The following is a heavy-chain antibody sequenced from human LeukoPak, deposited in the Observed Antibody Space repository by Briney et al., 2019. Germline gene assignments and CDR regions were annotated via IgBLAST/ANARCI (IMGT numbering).Heavy chain of an antibody. CDR1: GFTFSSYE. CDR2: ISSSGSTI. V-gene: IGHV3-48*03. CDR3: AELGITMIGGV. J-gene: IGHJ6*04. D-gene: IGHD3-10*02. Sequence: GSLRLSCAASGFTFSSYEMNWVRQAPGEGLDWVSYISSSGSTIYYADSVKGRFTISRDNAKNSLYLQMNSLRAEDTAVYYCAELGITMIGGVWGKGTTVTIPS.